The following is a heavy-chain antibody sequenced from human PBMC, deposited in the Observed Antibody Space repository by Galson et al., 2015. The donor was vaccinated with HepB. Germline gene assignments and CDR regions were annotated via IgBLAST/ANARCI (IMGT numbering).Heavy chain of an antibody. CDR3: ARQTRGGSGHKDY. J-gene: IGHJ4*02. V-gene: IGHV5-10-1*01. CDR1: GYSFTHYW. CDR2: IDPSDSDT. Sequence: QSGAEVKKPGESLRISCTGSGYSFTHYWISWVRQMPGKGLEWMGRIDPSDSDTNHSPSFQGHVTISTDKSISTAYLQWSSLKASDTAMYYCARQTRGGSGHKDYWGQGTLVTVSS. D-gene: IGHD1-26*01.